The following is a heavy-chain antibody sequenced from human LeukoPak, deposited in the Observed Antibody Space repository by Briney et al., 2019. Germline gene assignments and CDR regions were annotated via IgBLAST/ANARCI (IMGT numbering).Heavy chain of an antibody. CDR1: GFTFSNYW. CDR2: IKQDGSEK. V-gene: IGHV3-7*03. J-gene: IGHJ4*02. Sequence: GGSLRLSCAVSGFTFSNYWMSWVRQAPGKGLEWVANIKQDGSEKYYVDSVEGRFTISRDNAKNSLYLQMGSLRAEDTAVYYCAKEGYIAVAVIDYWGQGTLVTVSS. D-gene: IGHD6-19*01. CDR3: AKEGYIAVAVIDY.